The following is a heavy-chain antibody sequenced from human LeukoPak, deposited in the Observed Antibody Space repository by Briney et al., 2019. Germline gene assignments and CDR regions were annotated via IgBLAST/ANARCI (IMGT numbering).Heavy chain of an antibody. CDR3: AREVVVAGKGGFDY. Sequence: SETLSLTCTVSGDSISSGGYYWHWIRQHPVKGLEWIGYIYYSGSTYYNPSLKSRVTISVDTSKNQFSLKLSSVTAADTAVYYCAREVVVAGKGGFDYWGQGTLVTVSS. J-gene: IGHJ4*02. CDR1: GDSISSGGYY. V-gene: IGHV4-31*03. D-gene: IGHD6-19*01. CDR2: IYYSGST.